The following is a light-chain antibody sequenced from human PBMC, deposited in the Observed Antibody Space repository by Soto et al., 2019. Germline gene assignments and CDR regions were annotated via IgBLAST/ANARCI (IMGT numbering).Light chain of an antibody. Sequence: DMQVAHSPSTLSASVGYRVTITCRASQRVQTWLAWFQQKPGKAPKLLIYKATTLETGVPSRFSGSGSETEFTLTISSLQLDDLGTYYCQQYNNYFTFGQGTKVDIK. CDR1: QRVQTW. CDR2: KAT. J-gene: IGKJ1*01. V-gene: IGKV1-5*03. CDR3: QQYNNYFT.